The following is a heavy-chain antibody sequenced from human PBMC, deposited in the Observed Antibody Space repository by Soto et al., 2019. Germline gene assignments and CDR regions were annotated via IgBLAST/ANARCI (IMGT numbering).Heavy chain of an antibody. D-gene: IGHD3-10*01. V-gene: IGHV1-69*02. CDR1: GGTFSSYT. Sequence: QVQLVQSGAEVKKPGSSVPVSCKASGGTFSSYTISWVRQAPGQGLEGMGRIIPILGIANYVQKFQGRVTITAEKSTSAAYMERSSLRSEDTAVYNCWCYNGSGSYNHLDYWGQGTLITIST. CDR2: IIPILGIA. J-gene: IGHJ4*02. CDR3: WCYNGSGSYNHLDY.